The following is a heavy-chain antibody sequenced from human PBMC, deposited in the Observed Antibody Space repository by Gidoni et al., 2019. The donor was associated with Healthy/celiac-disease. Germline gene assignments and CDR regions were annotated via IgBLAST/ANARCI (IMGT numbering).Heavy chain of an antibody. J-gene: IGHJ4*02. D-gene: IGHD4-17*01. CDR2: ISGSGGST. V-gene: IGHV3-23*04. CDR1: GFPFSSYA. CDR3: ANLDYGDYG. Sequence: EVQLVASGGGLVQPGRSLGPSCAASGFPFSSYAMSWVRQAPGQGLEWVSAISGSGGSTYYADSVKGRFTISRDNSKNTLYLQMNSLRAEDTAVYYCANLDYGDYGGGQGTLVTVSS.